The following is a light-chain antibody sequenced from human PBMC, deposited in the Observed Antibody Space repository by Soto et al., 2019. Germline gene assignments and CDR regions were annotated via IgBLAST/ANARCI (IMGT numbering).Light chain of an antibody. V-gene: IGKV3-20*01. CDR1: QSVSTSY. Sequence: EIVLTQSPGTLSLSPGERATLSCRASQSVSTSYLAWYQQKPGQAPRLLIYGASNRATGIPDRFSGSGSGTDFTLTISRLEPEDFAVYYCQQYGNCPRWTFGQGTKVEIK. CDR2: GAS. J-gene: IGKJ1*01. CDR3: QQYGNCPRWT.